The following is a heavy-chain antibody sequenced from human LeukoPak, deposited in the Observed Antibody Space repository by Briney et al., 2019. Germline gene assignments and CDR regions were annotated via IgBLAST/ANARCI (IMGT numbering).Heavy chain of an antibody. J-gene: IGHJ6*03. CDR2: IIPIFGTA. Sequence: ASVKVSCKVSGGTFSNYAISWVRQAPGQGLEWMGGIIPIFGTANYAQKFQGRVTITTDESTSTAYMELSSLRSEDTAVYYCARAGPDCSSTSCYVGYYYYYMDVWGKGTTVTVSS. V-gene: IGHV1-69*05. CDR3: ARAGPDCSSTSCYVGYYYYYMDV. D-gene: IGHD2-2*01. CDR1: GGTFSNYA.